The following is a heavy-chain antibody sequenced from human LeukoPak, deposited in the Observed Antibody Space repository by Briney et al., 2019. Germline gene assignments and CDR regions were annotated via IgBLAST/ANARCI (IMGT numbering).Heavy chain of an antibody. D-gene: IGHD6-19*01. Sequence: GGSLRLSCAASGFTLSSYAMSWVRQAPGKGLEWVTVISYDSKNKYYADSVKGRFTISRDNSKNTLYLQMNSLRHEDTAVYYCARGTLSGWYFDYWGQGTLVTVSS. CDR3: ARGTLSGWYFDY. CDR2: ISYDSKNK. V-gene: IGHV3-30*04. J-gene: IGHJ4*02. CDR1: GFTLSSYA.